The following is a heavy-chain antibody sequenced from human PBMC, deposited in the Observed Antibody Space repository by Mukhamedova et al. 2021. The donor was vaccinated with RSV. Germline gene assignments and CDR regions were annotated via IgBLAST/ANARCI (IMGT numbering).Heavy chain of an antibody. J-gene: IGHJ4*02. V-gene: IGHV3-30*04. Sequence: SSSAMHWVRQAPGKGLEWVAVISYDGSNKYYADSVKGRFTISRDNSKNTLYLQMNSLRAEDTAVYYCARDIAAAGDYWGQGTLVT. D-gene: IGHD6-13*01. CDR3: ARDIAAAGDY. CDR1: SSSA. CDR2: ISYDGSNK.